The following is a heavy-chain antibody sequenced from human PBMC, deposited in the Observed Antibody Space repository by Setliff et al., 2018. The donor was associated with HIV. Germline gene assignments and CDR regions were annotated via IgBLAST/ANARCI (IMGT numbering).Heavy chain of an antibody. V-gene: IGHV4-4*02. CDR1: GGSISRSNW. CDR2: IYHSGST. J-gene: IGHJ4*02. Sequence: SETLSLTCAVSGGSISRSNWWSWVRQPPGKGLEWIGEIYHSGSTKYNPSLKSRVTISVDKSKNHFSLHLNSVTAADTAVYYCARGSDLAARVYFDYWGQGTLVTVSS. CDR3: ARGSDLAARVYFDY. D-gene: IGHD6-6*01.